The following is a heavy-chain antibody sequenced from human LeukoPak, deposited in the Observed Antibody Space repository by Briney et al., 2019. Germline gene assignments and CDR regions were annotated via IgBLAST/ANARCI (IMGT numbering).Heavy chain of an antibody. Sequence: GGSLRLSCVASGFIFSCYALHWVRQAPGRGLDGVTVISSEGINIYFAVSVKGRFTVSRDNSTKTMYLQMNSLRDKATALYYCGRDLTILEHPGYYSGMDVWGQGTTVTVSS. CDR2: ISSEGINI. V-gene: IGHV3-30-3*01. CDR1: GFIFSCYA. CDR3: GRDLTILEHPGYYSGMDV. D-gene: IGHD2-15*01. J-gene: IGHJ6*02.